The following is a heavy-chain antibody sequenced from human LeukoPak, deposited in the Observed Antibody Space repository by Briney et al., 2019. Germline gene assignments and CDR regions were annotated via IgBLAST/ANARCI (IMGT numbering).Heavy chain of an antibody. CDR1: GYTFTSYY. Sequence: ASVKVSCKASGYTFTSYYMHWVRQAPGQGLELMGIMNPSGGSTSYAQKFQGRVTMTRDTSTSTVYMELSSLRSEDTAVYYCARDASRGYQLLLGWFDPWGQGTLVTVSS. CDR2: MNPSGGST. CDR3: ARDASRGYQLLLGWFDP. J-gene: IGHJ5*02. D-gene: IGHD2-2*01. V-gene: IGHV1-46*01.